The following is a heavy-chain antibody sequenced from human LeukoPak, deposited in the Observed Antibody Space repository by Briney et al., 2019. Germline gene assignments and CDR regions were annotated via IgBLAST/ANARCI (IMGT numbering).Heavy chain of an antibody. CDR3: AKDRQGDILTGYYAEGNWFDP. CDR2: IRYDGSNK. D-gene: IGHD3-9*01. CDR1: GFTFSSYG. V-gene: IGHV3-30*02. J-gene: IGHJ5*02. Sequence: PGGSLRPSCAASGFTFSSYGMHWVRQAPGKGLEWVAFIRYDGSNKYYADSVKGRFTISRDNSKNTLYLQMNSLRAEDTAVYYCAKDRQGDILTGYYAEGNWFDPWGQGTLVTVSS.